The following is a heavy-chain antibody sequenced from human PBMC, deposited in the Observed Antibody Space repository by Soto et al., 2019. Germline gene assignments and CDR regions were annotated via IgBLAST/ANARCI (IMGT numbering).Heavy chain of an antibody. Sequence: QVQLVQSGAEVKKPGASVKVSCKASGYTFTSYGISWVRQAPGQGLEWMGWISAYNGNTNYAQKLQGRVTMTTDTPTSEADMELRSLRSDDTAVYYCARKYSSGWGGGYGLDVWGQGTTVTVSS. CDR2: ISAYNGNT. V-gene: IGHV1-18*04. J-gene: IGHJ6*02. CDR1: GYTFTSYG. D-gene: IGHD6-19*01. CDR3: ARKYSSGWGGGYGLDV.